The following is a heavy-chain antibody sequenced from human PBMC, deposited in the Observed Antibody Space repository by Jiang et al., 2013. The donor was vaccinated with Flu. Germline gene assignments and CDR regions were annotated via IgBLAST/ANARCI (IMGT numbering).Heavy chain of an antibody. CDR3: ARGGYYGSGTLDY. Sequence: GQGLEWMGRINPNSGDTNYPQKFQGRVTMTRDTSISTAYMELSRLRSDDTAVYYCARGGYYGSGTLDYWGQGTLVTV. V-gene: IGHV1-2*06. CDR2: INPNSGDT. D-gene: IGHD3-10*01. J-gene: IGHJ4*02.